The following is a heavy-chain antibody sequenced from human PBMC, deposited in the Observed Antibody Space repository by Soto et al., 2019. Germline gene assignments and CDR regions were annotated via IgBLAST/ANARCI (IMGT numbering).Heavy chain of an antibody. Sequence: VRLVESGGGVVQPGRSLRLSCTASGFSFSSYAMYWFRQPPGKGLEWVAVISHDGINKHYADSVKGRVTVSRDNSNHSLDLQLNSLGGEDTAMYYCARDMYSSDYFVKWFEPWGQGTLVTVSS. D-gene: IGHD6-19*01. CDR1: GFSFSSYA. CDR3: ARDMYSSDYFVKWFEP. V-gene: IGHV3-30-3*01. J-gene: IGHJ5*02. CDR2: ISHDGINK.